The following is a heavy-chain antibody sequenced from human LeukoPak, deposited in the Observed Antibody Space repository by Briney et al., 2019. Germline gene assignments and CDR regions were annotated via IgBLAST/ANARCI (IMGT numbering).Heavy chain of an antibody. J-gene: IGHJ4*02. Sequence: ASVKVSCKASGYTFTTSAMNWVRQAPGQGLEWMGWINTNTGNPTYAQGFTGRFVFSLDTSVSTAYLQISSLKAEDTAVYYCAKEGQYSSSWYLGYWGQGTLVTVSS. V-gene: IGHV7-4-1*02. D-gene: IGHD6-13*01. CDR2: INTNTGNP. CDR1: GYTFTTSA. CDR3: AKEGQYSSSWYLGY.